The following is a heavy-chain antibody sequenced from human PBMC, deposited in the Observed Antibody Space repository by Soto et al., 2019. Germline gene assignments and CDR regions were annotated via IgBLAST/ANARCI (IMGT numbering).Heavy chain of an antibody. CDR3: ARTYGSGSYSQYYFDY. CDR1: GYTFTSYA. Sequence: ASVKVSCKASGYTFTSYAMHWVRQAPGQRLEWMGWINAGNGNTKYSQKFQGRVTITRDTSASTAYMELSSLRSEDTAVYYCARTYGSGSYSQYYFDYWGQGTLVTVSS. D-gene: IGHD3-10*01. V-gene: IGHV1-3*01. CDR2: INAGNGNT. J-gene: IGHJ4*02.